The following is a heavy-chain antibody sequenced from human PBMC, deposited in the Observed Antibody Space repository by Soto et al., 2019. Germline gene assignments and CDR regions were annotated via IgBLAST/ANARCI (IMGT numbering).Heavy chain of an antibody. D-gene: IGHD1-1*01. J-gene: IGHJ6*02. CDR3: ARVPQVLLGRSALTYYYGIDV. CDR2: ISYDGSNK. Sequence: GGSLRLSCAASGFTFSSYAMHWVRQAPGKGLEWVAVISYDGSNKYYADSVKGRFIISRDNSKNTLYLQMNTLRAEDTAVYYCARVPQVLLGRSALTYYYGIDVWGQGTTVTVSS. CDR1: GFTFSSYA. V-gene: IGHV3-30-3*01.